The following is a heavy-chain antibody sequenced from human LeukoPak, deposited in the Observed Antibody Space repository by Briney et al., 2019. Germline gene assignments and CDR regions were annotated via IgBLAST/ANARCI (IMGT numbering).Heavy chain of an antibody. CDR2: ISGSGGST. CDR3: AKARRVATTIPRVVFGY. D-gene: IGHD5-12*01. Sequence: GGSLRLSCAASGFTFSSYAMSWVRQAPGKGLEWVSAISGSGGSTYYADSVKGRFTISRDNSKNTLYLQMNSLRAEDTAVYYCAKARRVATTIPRVVFGYWGQGTLVTVSS. J-gene: IGHJ4*02. CDR1: GFTFSSYA. V-gene: IGHV3-23*01.